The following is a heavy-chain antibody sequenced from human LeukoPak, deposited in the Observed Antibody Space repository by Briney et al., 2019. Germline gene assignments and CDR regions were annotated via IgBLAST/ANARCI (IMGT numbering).Heavy chain of an antibody. CDR3: ARGSGNYYGSGSYSELYYYYMDV. D-gene: IGHD3-10*01. CDR2: VNPDSGAS. V-gene: IGHV1-2*02. Sequence: ASVKVSCKASGYTFTTYYIHWVRQAPGQGLEWMGWVNPDSGASNYAQRFQGRVTMTRDTSIGTAYMELSRLTSDDTAVYYCARGSGNYYGSGSYSELYYYYMDVWGKGTTVTISS. J-gene: IGHJ6*03. CDR1: GYTFTTYY.